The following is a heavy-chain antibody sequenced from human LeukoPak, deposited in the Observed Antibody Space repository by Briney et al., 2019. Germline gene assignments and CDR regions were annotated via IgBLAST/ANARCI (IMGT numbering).Heavy chain of an antibody. CDR1: GFTFSSYA. CDR2: ISGSGGST. Sequence: GGSLRLSCAASGFTFSSYAMSRVRQAPGKGLEWVSAISGSGGSTYYADSVKGRFTISRDNSKNTLYLQMNSLRAEDTAVYYCAKDLGSGSYYVGLDYWGQGTLVTVSS. V-gene: IGHV3-23*01. D-gene: IGHD1-26*01. J-gene: IGHJ4*02. CDR3: AKDLGSGSYYVGLDY.